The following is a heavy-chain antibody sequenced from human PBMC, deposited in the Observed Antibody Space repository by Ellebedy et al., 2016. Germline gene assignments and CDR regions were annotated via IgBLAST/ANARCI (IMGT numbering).Heavy chain of an antibody. CDR1: GGSISSYY. CDR3: ARGGFGGVIVYYYYGMDV. V-gene: IGHV4-59*12. CDR2: IYYSGST. J-gene: IGHJ6*02. Sequence: SETLSLTXTVSGGSISSYYWSWIRQPPGKGLEWIGYIYYSGSTNYNPSLKSRVTISVDTSKNQFSLKLSSVTAADTAVYYCARGGFGGVIVYYYYGMDVWGQGTTVTVSS. D-gene: IGHD3-16*02.